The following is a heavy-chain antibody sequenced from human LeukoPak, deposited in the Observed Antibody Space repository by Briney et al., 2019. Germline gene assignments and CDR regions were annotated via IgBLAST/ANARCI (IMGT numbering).Heavy chain of an antibody. V-gene: IGHV3-33*01. J-gene: IGHJ4*02. D-gene: IGHD3-22*01. CDR3: AREDDYYDSSGYYAAKSFAN. Sequence: PGGSLRLSCAASGLSFRSYGMHWVRQAPGKVLEWVAVIWYDGRKKYYADSGKGRFNISRDISENTLFLQMNSLRAQDPAVYYCAREDDYYDSSGYYAAKSFANWGQGTLVTVSS. CDR1: GLSFRSYG. CDR2: IWYDGRKK.